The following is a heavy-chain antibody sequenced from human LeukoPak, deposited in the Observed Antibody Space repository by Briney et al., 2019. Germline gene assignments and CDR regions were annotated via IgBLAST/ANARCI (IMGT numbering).Heavy chain of an antibody. V-gene: IGHV1-18*01. CDR2: ISAYNGNT. CDR3: ARDYVDFWSEFGHYFDY. D-gene: IGHD3-3*01. Sequence: ASVKVSCNASGYTFTSYGISWVRQAPGQGLEWMGWISAYNGNTNYAQKLQGRITMTTDTYTSTAYMELRSLRSDDTAVYYCARDYVDFWSEFGHYFDYWGQGTLVTVSS. J-gene: IGHJ4*02. CDR1: GYTFTSYG.